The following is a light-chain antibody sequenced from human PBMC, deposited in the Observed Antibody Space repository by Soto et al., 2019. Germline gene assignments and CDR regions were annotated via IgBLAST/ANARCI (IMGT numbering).Light chain of an antibody. J-gene: IGLJ1*01. V-gene: IGLV1-51*01. CDR3: GTWDNSMSVLYV. CDR2: DNN. Sequence: QSALTQPPSVSAAPGQKVTISCSGSSSDIGNNFVSWYQHLPGTAPKLLIYDNNKRPSGVPDRFSGSKAGTSATLGITGLQTGDEADYYCGTWDNSMSVLYVFGPGTKVTVL. CDR1: SSDIGNNF.